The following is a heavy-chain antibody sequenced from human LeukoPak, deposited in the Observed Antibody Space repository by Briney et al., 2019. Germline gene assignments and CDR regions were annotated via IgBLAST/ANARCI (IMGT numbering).Heavy chain of an antibody. J-gene: IGHJ3*02. CDR2: ISSSGSTI. V-gene: IGHV3-11*01. Sequence: PGGSLRLSCAASGFTFSDYYMSWIRQAPGKGLEWVSYISSSGSTIYYADSVKGRFTISRDNATNSLYLQMNSLRVEETAGYYCARTRGWHDAFDIWGQGTMVTVSS. D-gene: IGHD6-19*01. CDR3: ARTRGWHDAFDI. CDR1: GFTFSDYY.